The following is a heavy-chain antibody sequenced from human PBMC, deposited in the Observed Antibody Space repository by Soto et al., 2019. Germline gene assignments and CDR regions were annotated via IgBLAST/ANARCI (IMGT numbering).Heavy chain of an antibody. CDR3: ASETATTYYYYGMDL. CDR1: GGTFSSYT. J-gene: IGHJ6*02. V-gene: IGHV1-69*02. D-gene: IGHD6-25*01. Sequence: GASVKVSCKASGGTFSSYTISWVRQAPGQGLEWMGRIIPILGIANYAQKFQGRVTITADKSTSTAYMELSSLRSEDTAVYYCASETATTYYYYGMDLWGQGSSVTVSS. CDR2: IIPILGIA.